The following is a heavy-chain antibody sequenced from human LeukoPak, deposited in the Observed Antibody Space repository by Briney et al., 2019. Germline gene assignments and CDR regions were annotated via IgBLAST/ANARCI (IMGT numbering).Heavy chain of an antibody. CDR1: GFAVSTNY. D-gene: IGHD4-17*01. V-gene: IGHV3-7*01. Sequence: GGSLRLSCAASGFAVSTNYMSWVRQAPGKGLEWVANIKQDGSEKYYVDSVKGRFTISRDNAKNSLYLQMNSLRAEDTAVYYCARVGDYGDYFDYWGQGTLVTVSS. CDR3: ARVGDYGDYFDY. J-gene: IGHJ4*02. CDR2: IKQDGSEK.